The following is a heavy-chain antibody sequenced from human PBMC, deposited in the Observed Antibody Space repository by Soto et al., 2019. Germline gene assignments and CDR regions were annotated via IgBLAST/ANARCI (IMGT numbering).Heavy chain of an antibody. V-gene: IGHV1-46*03. CDR3: ARGLGGSHIVVVVAATPSNWFDP. Sequence: ASVKVSCKASGGTFSSYTISWVRQAPGQGLEWMGRINPSGGSTSYAQKFQGRVTMTRDTSTSTVYMELSSLRSEDTAVYYCARGLGGSHIVVVVAATPSNWFDPWGQGTLVTVSS. D-gene: IGHD2-15*01. CDR1: GGTFSSYT. J-gene: IGHJ5*02. CDR2: INPSGGST.